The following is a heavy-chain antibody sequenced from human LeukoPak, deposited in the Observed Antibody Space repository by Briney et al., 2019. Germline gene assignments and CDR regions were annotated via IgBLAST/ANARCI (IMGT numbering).Heavy chain of an antibody. J-gene: IGHJ4*02. V-gene: IGHV1-69*01. CDR1: GGTFSSYA. CDR2: IIPIFGTA. D-gene: IGHD3-22*01. Sequence: GASVKVSCKASGGTFSSYAISWVRQAPGQGLEWMGGIIPIFGTANYAQKFQGRVTITADESTSAAYMELSSLKTEDTAVYYCTTLCGSGYYFVEDDYWGQGTLVTVSS. CDR3: TTLCGSGYYFVEDDY.